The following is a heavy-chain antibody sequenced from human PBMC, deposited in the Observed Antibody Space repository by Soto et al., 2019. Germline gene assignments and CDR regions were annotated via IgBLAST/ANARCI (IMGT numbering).Heavy chain of an antibody. CDR3: ARERLTGTIGFDP. CDR1: GGSIRSSSYY. V-gene: IGHV4-39*02. D-gene: IGHD1-7*01. Sequence: PSETLSLTCTVSGGSIRSSSYYWGWIRQPPGKGLEWIGNIYYSGSTYYNPSLRSRVTISVDTSKNQFSLKLSSVTAADTAVYYCARERLTGTIGFDPWGQGTLVTVSS. CDR2: IYYSGST. J-gene: IGHJ5*02.